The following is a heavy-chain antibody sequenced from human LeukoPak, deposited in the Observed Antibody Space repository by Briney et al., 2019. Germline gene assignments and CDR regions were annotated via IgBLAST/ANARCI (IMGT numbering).Heavy chain of an antibody. J-gene: IGHJ4*02. CDR3: AREGVAMVDY. CDR2: IYYSGST. Sequence: SQTLSLTCTVSGGSISSGGYYWSWIRQHPGKGLEWIGYIYYSGSTYYNPSLKSRVTISVDTSMNQFSLKLSSVTAADTAVYYCAREGVAMVDYWGQGTLVTVSS. V-gene: IGHV4-31*03. CDR1: GGSISSGGYY. D-gene: IGHD3-3*01.